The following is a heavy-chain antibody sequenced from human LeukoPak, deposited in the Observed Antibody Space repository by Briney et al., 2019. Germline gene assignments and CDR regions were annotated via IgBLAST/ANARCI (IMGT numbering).Heavy chain of an antibody. D-gene: IGHD3/OR15-3a*01. CDR2: LGSAGDK. V-gene: IGHV3-13*01. CDR3: ARAKRETSSRPWTSGMDV. Sequence: GGSLRLSCAASGFILSDYDIHWVRQPIGKGLDWVSGLGSAGDKYHAGSERGRFTISREDAENSVYLQMNGLRPEDTAIYYCARAKRETSSRPWTSGMDVWGQGTMVTVSS. J-gene: IGHJ6*02. CDR1: GFILSDYD.